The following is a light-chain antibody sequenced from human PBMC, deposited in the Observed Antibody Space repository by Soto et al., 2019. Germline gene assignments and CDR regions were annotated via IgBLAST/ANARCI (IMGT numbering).Light chain of an antibody. CDR3: QQLNSYVFT. CDR2: AAS. J-gene: IGKJ3*01. V-gene: IGKV1-9*01. Sequence: DIQLTQSPSFLSASVGDGVTISCRASQDVSRFLAWYQQKPGKAPNLLIYAASTLQSGVPSRFSGSGSGTEFTLTISSLQPEDFATYYCQQLNSYVFTFGPGTKVDIK. CDR1: QDVSRF.